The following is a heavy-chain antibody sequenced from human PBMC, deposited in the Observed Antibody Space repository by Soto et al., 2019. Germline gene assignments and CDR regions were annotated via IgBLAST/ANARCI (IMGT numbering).Heavy chain of an antibody. CDR2: IYSGGIT. J-gene: IGHJ6*02. V-gene: IGHV3-53*01. Sequence: GGSKILSCEASGITVRYNYMSWVRQDPGKGLEWVAVIYSGGITYYVDSVKGRFTISRDNAKNSLYLQMNSLRAEDTAVYYCARDCSRTSCYGSYYYGMDVWGQGTTVTVSS. CDR1: GITVRYNY. CDR3: ARDCSRTSCYGSYYYGMDV. D-gene: IGHD2-2*01.